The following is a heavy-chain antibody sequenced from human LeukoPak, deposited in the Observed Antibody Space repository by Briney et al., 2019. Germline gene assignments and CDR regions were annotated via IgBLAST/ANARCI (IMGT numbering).Heavy chain of an antibody. J-gene: IGHJ4*02. CDR3: ARRRDGYNYEFDC. Sequence: VASVKVSCQASGGTFSSYAISWVRQARGQGRAWMGRIIPIFGTANYAQKFQGRVTITADKSTSTAYMELSSLRSEDTAVYYCARRRDGYNYEFDCWGQGTLVTVSS. D-gene: IGHD5-24*01. CDR1: GGTFSSYA. CDR2: IIPIFGTA. V-gene: IGHV1-69*06.